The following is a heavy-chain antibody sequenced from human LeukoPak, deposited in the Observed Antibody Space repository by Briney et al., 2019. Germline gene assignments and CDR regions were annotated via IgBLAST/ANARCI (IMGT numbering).Heavy chain of an antibody. D-gene: IGHD3-3*01. J-gene: IGHJ4*02. CDR1: GYTFTSYY. Sequence: ASVKVSCKASGYTFTSYYMHWVRQAPGQGLEWMGIINPSGGSTSYAQKFQGRVTITADKSTSTAYMELSSLRSEDTAVYYCARKWYYDFWSGYRDWGQGTLVTVSS. CDR3: ARKWYYDFWSGYRD. CDR2: INPSGGST. V-gene: IGHV1-46*01.